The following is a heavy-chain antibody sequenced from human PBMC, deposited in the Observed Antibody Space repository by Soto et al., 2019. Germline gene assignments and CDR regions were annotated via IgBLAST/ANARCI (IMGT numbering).Heavy chain of an antibody. J-gene: IGHJ6*02. Sequence: SETLSLTCTVSGGSISSYYWSWIRQPAGKGLEWIGRIYTSGSTNYNPSLKSRVTMSVDTSKNLFSLKLSSVTAADTAVEYGARARGVLRYFDWARGDYGMDVWGQGTTVTVAS. V-gene: IGHV4-4*07. D-gene: IGHD3-9*01. CDR2: IYTSGST. CDR3: ARARGVLRYFDWARGDYGMDV. CDR1: GGSISSYY.